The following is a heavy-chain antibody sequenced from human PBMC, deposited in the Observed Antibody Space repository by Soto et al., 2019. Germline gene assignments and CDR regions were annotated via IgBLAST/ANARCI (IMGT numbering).Heavy chain of an antibody. CDR3: ARGWGEDSSDYFYAY. CDR1: GGTFSRLA. Sequence: QVQLVQSGAEVRKPGSSVKVSCKASGGTFSRLAISWVRQAPGQGLEWMGGIIPIFGTPNHAQKFQGRLTITADEATSTVHMELSSLRYEDTARYYCARGWGEDSSDYFYAYWGQGTLVIGSS. D-gene: IGHD3-22*01. V-gene: IGHV1-69*01. CDR2: IIPIFGTP. J-gene: IGHJ4*02.